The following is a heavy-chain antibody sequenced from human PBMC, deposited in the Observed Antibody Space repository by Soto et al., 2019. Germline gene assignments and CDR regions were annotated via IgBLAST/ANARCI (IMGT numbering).Heavy chain of an antibody. CDR1: GGSISSSSYY. CDR3: ARLSDGDYPLYSYYGMDV. V-gene: IGHV4-39*01. J-gene: IGHJ6*02. D-gene: IGHD4-17*01. Sequence: PSETLSLTCTVSGGSISSSSYYWGWIRQPPGKGLEWIGSIYYSGSTYYNPSLKSRVTISVDTSKNQFSLKLSSVTAADTAVYYCARLSDGDYPLYSYYGMDVWGQGTTVTVSS. CDR2: IYYSGST.